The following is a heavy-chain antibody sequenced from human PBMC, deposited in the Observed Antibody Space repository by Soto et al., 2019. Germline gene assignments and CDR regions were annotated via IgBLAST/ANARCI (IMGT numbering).Heavy chain of an antibody. V-gene: IGHV4-61*01. CDR2: IYYSGST. J-gene: IGHJ5*02. CDR3: AREVTTPENWFDP. CDR1: GGSVSSGSYY. Sequence: XXTLSLPCTVSGGSVSSGSYYWSLIRQPPGKGLEWIGYIYYSGSTNYNPSLKSRVTISVDTSKNQFSLKLSSVNAADTAVYYCAREVTTPENWFDPWGQGTLVTVSS. D-gene: IGHD4-4*01.